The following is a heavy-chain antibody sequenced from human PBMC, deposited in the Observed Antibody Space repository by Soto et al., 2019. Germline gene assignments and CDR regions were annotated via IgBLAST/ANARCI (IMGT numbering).Heavy chain of an antibody. Sequence: GGSLRLSCAASGFTSSSYAMNWVRQAPGKGLEWVSSISSSSYIYYADSVKGRFTISRDNAKNTLYLQMNSLRAEDTAVYYCAIRASYYDSSGYFDYWGQGTLVTVSS. CDR3: AIRASYYDSSGYFDY. D-gene: IGHD3-22*01. V-gene: IGHV3-21*01. CDR1: GFTSSSYA. J-gene: IGHJ4*02. CDR2: ISSSSYI.